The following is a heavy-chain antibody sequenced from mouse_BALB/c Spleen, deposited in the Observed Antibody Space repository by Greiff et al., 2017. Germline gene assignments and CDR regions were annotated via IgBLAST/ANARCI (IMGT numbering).Heavy chain of an antibody. D-gene: IGHD2-3*01. CDR3: ADGYYY. V-gene: IGHV1S81*02. CDR2: INPSNGRT. Sequence: QVQLRQSGAELVKPGASVKLSCKASGYTFTSYWMHWVKQRPGQGLEWIGEINPSNGRTNYNEKFKSKATLTVDKSSSTAYMQLSSLTSEDSAVYYCADGYYYWGQGTTLTVSS. CDR1: GYTFTSYW. J-gene: IGHJ2*01.